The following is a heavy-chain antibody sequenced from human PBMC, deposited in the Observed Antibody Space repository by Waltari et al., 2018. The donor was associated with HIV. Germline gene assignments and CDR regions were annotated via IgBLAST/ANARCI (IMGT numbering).Heavy chain of an antibody. V-gene: IGHV1-3*01. CDR1: GYTFTSYA. D-gene: IGHD3-3*01. Sequence: VQLVQSGAEVKKPGASVKVSCKASGYTFTSYAMHWVRQAPGQRLEWMGWINAGNGNTKYSQKFQGRVTITRDTSASTAYMELSSLRSEDTAVYYCARVGPGKVSAGDYWGQGTLVTVSS. CDR2: INAGNGNT. CDR3: ARVGPGKVSAGDY. J-gene: IGHJ4*02.